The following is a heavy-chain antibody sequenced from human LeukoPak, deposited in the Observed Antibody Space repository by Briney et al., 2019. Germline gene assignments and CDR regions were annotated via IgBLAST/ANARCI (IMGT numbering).Heavy chain of an antibody. CDR2: IIPIFGTA. J-gene: IGHJ4*02. D-gene: IGHD6-19*01. V-gene: IGHV1-69*13. Sequence: GASVKVSCKASGGTFSSYAIGWVRQAPGQGLEWMGGIIPIFGTANYAQKFQGRVTITADESTSTAYMELSSLRSEDTAMYYCARDLFARGVAADYWGQGTLVTVSS. CDR3: ARDLFARGVAADY. CDR1: GGTFSSYA.